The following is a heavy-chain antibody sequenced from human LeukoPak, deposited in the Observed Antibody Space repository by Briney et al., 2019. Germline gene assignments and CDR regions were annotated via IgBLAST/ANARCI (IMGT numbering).Heavy chain of an antibody. CDR3: ARARVVTKWIDY. CDR2: IKQDGSEK. Sequence: PGGSMRLSCAASGLAFSAYKMHWVRQAPGKGLEWVANIKQDGSEKYYVDSVKGRFTISRDNAKNSLYLQMNSLRAEDTAVYYCARARVVTKWIDYWGQGTLVTVSS. J-gene: IGHJ4*02. D-gene: IGHD2-21*02. V-gene: IGHV3-7*03. CDR1: GLAFSAYK.